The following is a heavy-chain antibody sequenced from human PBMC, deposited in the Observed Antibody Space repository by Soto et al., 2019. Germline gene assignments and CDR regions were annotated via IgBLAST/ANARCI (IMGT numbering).Heavy chain of an antibody. CDR3: ARVDYGDYGEGAGDMDV. CDR1: GGSFSGYY. CDR2: INHSGST. Sequence: SETLSLTCAVYGGSFSGYYWSWIRQPPGKGLEWIGEINHSGSTNYNPSLKSRVTISVDTSKNQFSLKLSSVTAADTAVYYCARVDYGDYGEGAGDMDVWGKGTTVTVSS. D-gene: IGHD4-17*01. J-gene: IGHJ6*03. V-gene: IGHV4-34*01.